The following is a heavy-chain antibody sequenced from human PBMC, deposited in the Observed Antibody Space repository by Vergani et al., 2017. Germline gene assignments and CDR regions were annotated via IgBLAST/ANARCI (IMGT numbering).Heavy chain of an antibody. CDR1: GFTFSSYE. CDR2: ISSSSSTI. D-gene: IGHD6-13*01. J-gene: IGHJ4*02. CDR3: ARDSLLAAPYPDY. V-gene: IGHV3-48*03. Sequence: EVQLVESGGGLVQPGGSLRLSCAASGFTFSSYEMNWVRQAPGKGLEWVSYISSSSSTIYYADSVKGRFTISRDNAKNSLYLQMNSLRAEDTAVYYCARDSLLAAPYPDYWGQGTLGTVSS.